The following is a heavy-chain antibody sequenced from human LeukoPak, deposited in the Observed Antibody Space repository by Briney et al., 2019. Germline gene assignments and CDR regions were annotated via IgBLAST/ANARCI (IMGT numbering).Heavy chain of an antibody. Sequence: SETLSLTCAVYGGSFSGYYWSWIRQPPGKGLEWIGEINHSGSTNYNPSLKSRVTISVDTSKNQFSLKLSSVTAADTAVYYCARPHYYYYYMDVWGKGTTVTISS. J-gene: IGHJ6*03. V-gene: IGHV4-34*01. CDR1: GGSFSGYY. CDR2: INHSGST. CDR3: ARPHYYYYYMDV.